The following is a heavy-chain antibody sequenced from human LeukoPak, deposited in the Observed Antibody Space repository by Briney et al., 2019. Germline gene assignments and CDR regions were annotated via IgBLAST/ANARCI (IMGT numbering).Heavy chain of an antibody. CDR1: GFTFSIYA. V-gene: IGHV3-23*01. D-gene: IGHD3-22*01. CDR2: ITSRGEST. Sequence: PGGSLRLSCVASGFTFSIYAMSWVRQAPGKGLQWVSSITSRGESTWYVDSVKGRFTITRDNSENTLYLQMHSLRAEDTAVYYCARDRPNYYGSDGHYYRRDGDYWGRGTLVSVSS. J-gene: IGHJ4*02. CDR3: ARDRPNYYGSDGHYYRRDGDY.